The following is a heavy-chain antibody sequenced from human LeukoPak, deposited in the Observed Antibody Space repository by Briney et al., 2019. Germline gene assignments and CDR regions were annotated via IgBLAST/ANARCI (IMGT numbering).Heavy chain of an antibody. CDR2: IIPIFGTA. J-gene: IGHJ4*02. V-gene: IGHV1-69*05. CDR3: ARGCGGDCHAPFDY. D-gene: IGHD2-21*01. Sequence: SVKVSCKASGYTFTGYYMHWVRQAPGQGLEWMGEIIPIFGTANYAQKFQGRVTITTDESTSTAYMELSSLRSEDTAVYYCARGCGGDCHAPFDYWGQGTLVTVSS. CDR1: GYTFTGYY.